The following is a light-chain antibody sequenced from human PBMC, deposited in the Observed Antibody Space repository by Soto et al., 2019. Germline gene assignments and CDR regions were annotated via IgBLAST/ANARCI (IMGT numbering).Light chain of an antibody. J-gene: IGKJ1*01. CDR1: QSFLYSSNNKNY. CDR2: WAS. CDR3: QQYYSTPPWT. Sequence: DIVMTQSQNSLAVSLGERATINCKSSQSFLYSSNNKNYLAWYQQKPGQPPKLLIYWASTRESGVPDRFSGSGSGTDFTLTISSLQAEDVAVYYCQQYYSTPPWTFGQGTMVDI. V-gene: IGKV4-1*01.